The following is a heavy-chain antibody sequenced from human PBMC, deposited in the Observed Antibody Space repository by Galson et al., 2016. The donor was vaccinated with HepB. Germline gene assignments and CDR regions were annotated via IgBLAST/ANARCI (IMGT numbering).Heavy chain of an antibody. D-gene: IGHD3-22*01. J-gene: IGHJ4*02. CDR2: INHSGST. CDR3: AREDSSSVLFFVY. CDR1: GGSFSGSY. Sequence: SETLSLTCAVYGGSFSGSYWSWIRQPPGKGLEWNGEINHSGSTNYNPSLKSRATISVDTSKNHFSLKLNSVTAADTAVYYCAREDSSSVLFFVYWGQGTLVTVSS. V-gene: IGHV4-34*01.